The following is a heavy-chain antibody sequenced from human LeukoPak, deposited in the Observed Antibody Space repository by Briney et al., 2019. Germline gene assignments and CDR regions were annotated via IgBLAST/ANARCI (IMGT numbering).Heavy chain of an antibody. D-gene: IGHD3-16*02. J-gene: IGHJ4*02. CDR2: ISSSGST. CDR1: GDSISSGDYY. CDR3: ARIYPALFDN. V-gene: IGHV4-61*02. Sequence: SESLSLTCTVSGDSISSGDYYWSWIRQPAGKGLEWIGRISSSGSTNYNPSLKSRVTISVDTSKNQFSLKLSSVTAADTAVYYCARIYPALFDNWGQGTLVTVSS.